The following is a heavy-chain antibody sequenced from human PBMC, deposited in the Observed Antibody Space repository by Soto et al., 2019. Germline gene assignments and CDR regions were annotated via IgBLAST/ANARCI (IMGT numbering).Heavy chain of an antibody. CDR3: ARGEGWFRGVWKYYYYYGMDV. J-gene: IGHJ6*02. V-gene: IGHV4-59*01. CDR2: IYYSGST. CDR1: GGSISSYC. Sequence: PSETLSLTCTVSGGSISSYCWSWIRQPPGKGREWIGSIYYSGSTNYNPSLKSRVTKSVDTSKNQFSLKLSSVTAADTALYYCARGEGWFRGVWKYYYYYGMDVWGQGTTVTVSS. D-gene: IGHD6-19*01.